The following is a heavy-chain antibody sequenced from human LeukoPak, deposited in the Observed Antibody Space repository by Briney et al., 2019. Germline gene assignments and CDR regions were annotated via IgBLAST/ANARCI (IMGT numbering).Heavy chain of an antibody. D-gene: IGHD6-19*01. Sequence: GRSLRLSCAASGFTFSSYGMHWVRQAPGKGLEWVAVISYDGSNKYYADSVKGRFTISRDNSKNTLYLQMNSLRAEDTAVYYCAKDLYSSLWYRVNYYYYGMDVWGQGTTVTVSS. CDR2: ISYDGSNK. V-gene: IGHV3-30*18. J-gene: IGHJ6*01. CDR1: GFTFSSYG. CDR3: AKDLYSSLWYRVNYYYYGMDV.